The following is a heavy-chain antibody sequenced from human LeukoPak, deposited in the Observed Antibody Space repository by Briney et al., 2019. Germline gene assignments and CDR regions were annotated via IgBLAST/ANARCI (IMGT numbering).Heavy chain of an antibody. CDR2: ISSSSSYI. Sequence: PGGSLRLSCAASGFTFSSYSMNWVRQAPGKGLEWVSSISSSSSYIYYADSVKGRFTISRDNAKNSLYLQMNSLRAKDTAVYYCARRAGAYSHPYDYWGQGTLVTVSS. CDR3: ARRAGAYSHPYDY. V-gene: IGHV3-21*01. J-gene: IGHJ4*02. CDR1: GFTFSSYS. D-gene: IGHD4/OR15-4a*01.